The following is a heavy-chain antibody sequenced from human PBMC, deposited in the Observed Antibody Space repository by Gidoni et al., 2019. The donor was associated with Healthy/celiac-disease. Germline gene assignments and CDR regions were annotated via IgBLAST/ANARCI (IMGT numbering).Heavy chain of an antibody. V-gene: IGHV2-5*02. CDR2: IYWDDDK. Sequence: QITLKESGPTLVKPTQTLTLTCTCSGFSLSTSGVVVGWIRQPPGKALEWLALIYWDDDKRYSPSLKSRLTITKDTSKNQVVLTMTNMDPVDTATYYCAHRSIAVAGLNYFDYWGQGTLDTVSS. D-gene: IGHD6-19*01. CDR1: GFSLSTSGVV. J-gene: IGHJ4*02. CDR3: AHRSIAVAGLNYFDY.